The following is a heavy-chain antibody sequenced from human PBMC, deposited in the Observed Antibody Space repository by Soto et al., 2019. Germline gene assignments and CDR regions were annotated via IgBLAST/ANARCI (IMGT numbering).Heavy chain of an antibody. J-gene: IGHJ3*01. V-gene: IGHV4-34*01. D-gene: IGHD3-10*01. CDR3: VRVPPAFGARPHAFDT. Sequence: QVQLQQGGAGLLKPSETLSLTCVVYGGSFSPYYWGWIRQPPGKGLQWIGEINDSGSTNYNPSLESRVTISIDTSKKYFSLRLTSVTAADTAEYYCVRVPPAFGARPHAFDTWGQGTTVTVSS. CDR2: INDSGST. CDR1: GGSFSPYY.